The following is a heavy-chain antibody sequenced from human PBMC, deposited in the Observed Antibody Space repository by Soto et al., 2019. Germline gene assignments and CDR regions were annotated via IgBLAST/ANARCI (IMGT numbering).Heavy chain of an antibody. CDR2: IYYSGST. CDR3: ARQEGLMILGYESHFDY. CDR1: GGSISSSSYY. Sequence: SETLSLTCTVSGGSISSSSYYWGWIRQPPGKGLEWIGSIYYSGSTYYNPSLKSRVTISVDTSKNQFSLKLSSVTAADTAVYYCARQEGLMILGYESHFDYWGQGTLVTVSS. D-gene: IGHD5-12*01. V-gene: IGHV4-39*01. J-gene: IGHJ4*02.